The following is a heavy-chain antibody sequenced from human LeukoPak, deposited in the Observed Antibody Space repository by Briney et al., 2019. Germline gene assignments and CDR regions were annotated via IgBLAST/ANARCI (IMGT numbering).Heavy chain of an antibody. CDR1: GYSISSVYY. V-gene: IGHV4-38-2*01. Sequence: SETLSLTCAVSGYSISSVYYWGWIRQPPGKGLEWIGSIYHTGTTYYNPSLKSRVTISVDTSKNQFSLKLSSVTAADTAVYYCARGWGIASYYMDVWGKGTTVTVSS. CDR3: ARGWGIASYYMDV. J-gene: IGHJ6*03. D-gene: IGHD6-13*01. CDR2: IYHTGTT.